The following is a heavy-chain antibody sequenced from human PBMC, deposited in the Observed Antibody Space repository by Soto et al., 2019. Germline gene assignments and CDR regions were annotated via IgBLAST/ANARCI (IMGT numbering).Heavy chain of an antibody. CDR3: ARDTGARTWGFDY. Sequence: SETLSLTCAVSGGSISNSNWWSWVRQPPGKGLEWIGEIYHSGGTNYNPSLKSRVTMSVDKSKNQFSLNLSSVTAADTAVYYCARDTGARTWGFDYWGQGTLVTVSS. D-gene: IGHD6-6*01. CDR2: IYHSGGT. V-gene: IGHV4-4*02. CDR1: GGSISNSNW. J-gene: IGHJ4*02.